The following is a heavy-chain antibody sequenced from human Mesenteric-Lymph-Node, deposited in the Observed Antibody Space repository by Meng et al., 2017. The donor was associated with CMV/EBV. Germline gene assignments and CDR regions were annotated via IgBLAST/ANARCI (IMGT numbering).Heavy chain of an antibody. D-gene: IGHD2-8*01. J-gene: IGHJ6*02. CDR2: IGSSGDAI. CDR3: AREGGDIVLMVYATGYYYYGMDV. V-gene: IGHV3-48*03. CDR1: GFTFLTYE. Sequence: LSLTCAASGFTFLTYEMNWVRQAPGKGLEWISYIGSSGDAIYYADSVKGRFTISGDIAKNSLFLQMNSLRAEDTAVYYCAREGGDIVLMVYATGYYYYGMDVWGQGTTVTVSS.